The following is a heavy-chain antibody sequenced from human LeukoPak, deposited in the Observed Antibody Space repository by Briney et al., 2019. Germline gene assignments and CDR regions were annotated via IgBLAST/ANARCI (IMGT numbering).Heavy chain of an antibody. Sequence: SVKVSCKASGGTFSSYAISWVRQAPGQGLEWMGGIIPIFGTANYAQKFQGRVTITADESTSTAYMGLSSLRSEDTAVYYCASAAYYYILTGYYPLGDYYYYYGMDVWGKGTTVTVSS. V-gene: IGHV1-69*13. CDR2: IIPIFGTA. J-gene: IGHJ6*04. D-gene: IGHD3-9*01. CDR1: GGTFSSYA. CDR3: ASAAYYYILTGYYPLGDYYYYYGMDV.